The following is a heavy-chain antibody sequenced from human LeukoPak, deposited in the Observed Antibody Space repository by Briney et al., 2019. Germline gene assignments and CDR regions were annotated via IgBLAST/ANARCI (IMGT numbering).Heavy chain of an antibody. CDR1: GCTFTNYW. CDR2: IYPPDSDT. J-gene: IGHJ4*02. CDR3: ARRDYFATGNYVDY. D-gene: IGHD3-10*01. V-gene: IGHV5-51*01. Sequence: GESLKISCKGSGCTFTNYWIGWVRQMPGKGLEWMGIIYPPDSDTRYSPSFQGQVTISVDKSISTAYLQWNSLKASDTAIYYCARRDYFATGNYVDYWGQGTLVTVSS.